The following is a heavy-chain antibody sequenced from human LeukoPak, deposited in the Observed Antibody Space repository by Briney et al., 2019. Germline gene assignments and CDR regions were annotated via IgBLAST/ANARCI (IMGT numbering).Heavy chain of an antibody. J-gene: IGHJ4*02. V-gene: IGHV3-21*01. Sequence: GGSLRLSCAASGFTTFSKYSMNWVRQAPGKGLEWVSCIGTRSTSMYYADSVRGRFSISRDNAKNSMYLQMNGLRAEDTAVYYCAREEGGDYGEGFDYWGQGTLVTVSS. D-gene: IGHD4-17*01. CDR1: GFTTFSKYS. CDR3: AREEGGDYGEGFDY. CDR2: IGTRSTSM.